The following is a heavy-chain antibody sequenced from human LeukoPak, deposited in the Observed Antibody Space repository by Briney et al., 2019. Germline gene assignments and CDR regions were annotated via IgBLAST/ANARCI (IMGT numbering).Heavy chain of an antibody. CDR2: ISRSDSPI. CDR1: GFTFSDYE. D-gene: IGHD4-17*01. J-gene: IGHJ6*02. CDR3: ARPGAGDYPYYYYQGMDV. Sequence: GGSLRLSCAASGFTFSDYEMNWVRQAPGKGLEWVSYISRSDSPIYYADSVKGRFTISRDNAKNSLFLQMNSLRDEDTAVYYCARPGAGDYPYYYYQGMDVWGQGTTVTVSS. V-gene: IGHV3-48*03.